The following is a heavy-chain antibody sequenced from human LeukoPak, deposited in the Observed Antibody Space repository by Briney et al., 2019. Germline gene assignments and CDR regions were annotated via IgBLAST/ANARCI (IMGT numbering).Heavy chain of an antibody. Sequence: AGSLRLSCAASGFTFSSYGMHWVRQAPGQGLEWVSFIRYDGSNKYYADSVKGRFTISSDNSKNTLYLQMNSLRPEDTTVFDYAKLPPPLWLAYWGQGTLVTVSS. D-gene: IGHD3-16*01. CDR3: AKLPPPLWLAY. J-gene: IGHJ4*02. V-gene: IGHV3-30*02. CDR1: GFTFSSYG. CDR2: IRYDGSNK.